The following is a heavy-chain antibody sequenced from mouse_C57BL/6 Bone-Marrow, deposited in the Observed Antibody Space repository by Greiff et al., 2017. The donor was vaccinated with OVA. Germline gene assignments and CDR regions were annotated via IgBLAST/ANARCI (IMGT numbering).Heavy chain of an antibody. J-gene: IGHJ1*03. CDR1: GYAFSSSW. CDR2: IYPGDGDT. D-gene: IGHD3-1*01. V-gene: IGHV1-82*01. CDR3: ARQVFWGYGQYFDG. Sequence: VLLMESGPELVKPGASVKISCKASGYAFSSSWMNWVKQRPGKGLEWIGRIYPGDGDTNYNGKFKGKATLTADKSSSTAYMQLSSLTSEDSAVYFCARQVFWGYGQYFDGWGTGTTVTVAS.